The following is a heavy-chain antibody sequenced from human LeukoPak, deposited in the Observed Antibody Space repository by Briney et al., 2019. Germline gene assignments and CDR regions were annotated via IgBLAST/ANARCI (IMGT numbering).Heavy chain of an antibody. V-gene: IGHV1-46*01. CDR3: ARDRSYVGYNLGGGDY. CDR2: INPSGGST. J-gene: IGHJ4*02. CDR1: GYTFTSYY. D-gene: IGHD5-24*01. Sequence: ASVKVSCKASGYTFTSYYMHWVRQAPGQGLEWMGIINPSGGSTSYAQKFQGRVTMTRDTSTSTVYMELSSLRSEDTAVYYCARDRSYVGYNLGGGDYWGQGTLVTVSS.